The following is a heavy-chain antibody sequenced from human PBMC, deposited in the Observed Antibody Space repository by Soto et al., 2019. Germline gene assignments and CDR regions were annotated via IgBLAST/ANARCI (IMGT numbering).Heavy chain of an antibody. Sequence: PSETLSLTCTVSGGSISNYYWSWIRQPPGKGLEGIGYMYYSGNTNYSPSLKSRVTISVDTSKNQFSLKLRSVTAADTAVYYCANNGRGFDPWGQGILVTVSS. CDR2: MYYSGNT. CDR1: GGSISNYY. D-gene: IGHD2-8*01. V-gene: IGHV4-59*12. J-gene: IGHJ5*02. CDR3: ANNGRGFDP.